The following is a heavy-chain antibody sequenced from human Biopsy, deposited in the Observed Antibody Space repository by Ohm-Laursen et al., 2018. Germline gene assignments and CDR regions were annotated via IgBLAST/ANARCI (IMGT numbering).Heavy chain of an antibody. CDR3: AREISGSRIHGLGKYYRYNWFDP. V-gene: IGHV4-59*01. Sequence: TLSLTCSVSGGSIISYYWTWIRQPPGKGLGWIGYVSDGGRTNYNHSLKSRVTMSLDTSKNQFSLKLSSVTTADTAMYYCAREISGSRIHGLGKYYRYNWFDPWGQGALVTVSS. CDR1: GGSIISYY. J-gene: IGHJ5*02. CDR2: VSDGGRT. D-gene: IGHD3-10*01.